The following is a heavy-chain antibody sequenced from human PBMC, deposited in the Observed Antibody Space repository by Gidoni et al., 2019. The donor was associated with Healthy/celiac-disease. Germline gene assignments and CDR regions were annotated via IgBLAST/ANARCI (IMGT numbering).Heavy chain of an antibody. V-gene: IGHV1-18*01. J-gene: IGHJ4*02. Sequence: QVQLVQSGAEVKKPGASVKGSCKASGYNVTSYGISWVRQAPGQGLEGMGWISAYNGNTHSAQKLQGRVTMTTDTSTSTAYMELRSLRSDDTAVYYCAREPVIAADPHFDYWGQGTLVTVSS. D-gene: IGHD6-13*01. CDR2: ISAYNGNT. CDR1: GYNVTSYG. CDR3: AREPVIAADPHFDY.